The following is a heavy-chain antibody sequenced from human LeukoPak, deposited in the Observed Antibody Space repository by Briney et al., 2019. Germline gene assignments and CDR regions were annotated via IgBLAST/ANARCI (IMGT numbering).Heavy chain of an antibody. CDR1: GYTFTAYY. J-gene: IGHJ4*02. CDR3: AREIPCSSSSCLDY. CDR2: INPHSGGT. V-gene: IGHV1-2*02. D-gene: IGHD2-2*01. Sequence: GASVKVSCKASGYTFTAYYMHWVRQAPGQGLEWMGWINPHSGGTNFAQKFQGRVTMTRDTSITTAHMELSRLTSDDTAMYYCAREIPCSSSSCLDYWSQGTLVTVSS.